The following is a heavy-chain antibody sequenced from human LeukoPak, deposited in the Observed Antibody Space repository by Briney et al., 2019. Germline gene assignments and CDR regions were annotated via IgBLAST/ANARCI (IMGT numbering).Heavy chain of an antibody. V-gene: IGHV1-69*13. CDR1: GGTFSSYA. J-gene: IGHJ6*03. CDR2: IIPIFGTA. D-gene: IGHD2-2*02. Sequence: ASVKVSCKASGGTFSSYAISWVRQAPGQGLEWMGGIIPIFGTANYAQKFQGRVTITADESTSTAYMELSSLRAEDTALYYCAKDMRGVPAAINYYYYMDVWGKGTTVTVSS. CDR3: AKDMRGVPAAINYYYYMDV.